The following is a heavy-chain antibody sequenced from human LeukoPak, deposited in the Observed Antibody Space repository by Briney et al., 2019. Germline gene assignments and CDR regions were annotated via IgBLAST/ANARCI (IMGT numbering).Heavy chain of an antibody. CDR2: IIPIFCTA. CDR1: GGTFSSYA. V-gene: IGHV1-69*05. D-gene: IGHD3-22*01. J-gene: IGHJ4*02. Sequence: AVKVSCKASGGTFSSYAISWVRQAPGQGLEWMGRIIPIFCTANYAQKFQGRVTITTDESTSTAYMELSSLRSEDTAVYYCARDRSYYDSSGFLDYWGQGTLVTVSS. CDR3: ARDRSYYDSSGFLDY.